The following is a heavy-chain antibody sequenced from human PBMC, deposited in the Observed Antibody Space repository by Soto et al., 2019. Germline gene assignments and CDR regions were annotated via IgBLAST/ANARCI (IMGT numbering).Heavy chain of an antibody. CDR3: ATVGPGSYNWFDP. CDR2: INRDGTAT. J-gene: IGHJ5*02. V-gene: IGHV3-74*01. D-gene: IGHD1-26*01. Sequence: EVQLVESGGGLVQPGGSLRLSCAASGFTFTGNWMHWVRQGPGKGLVWVARINRDGTATTYADSVTGRFTISRDNSKNTLYLQMNSLGAEDTAVYYCATVGPGSYNWFDPWGQGTMVTVSS. CDR1: GFTFTGNW.